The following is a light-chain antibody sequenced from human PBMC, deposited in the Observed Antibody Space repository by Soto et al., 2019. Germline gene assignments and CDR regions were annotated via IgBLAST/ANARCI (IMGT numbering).Light chain of an antibody. Sequence: DIQMTQSPSSLSASVGDRVTITCRASQSIASYLNWYQQRPGKAPKLLIYGASSLESGVPSRFSGSGSGKFFPLSISSLQPEDSAPYYCQQSSSIPLTFGGGTKVEI. CDR2: GAS. V-gene: IGKV1-39*01. CDR3: QQSSSIPLT. J-gene: IGKJ4*01. CDR1: QSIASY.